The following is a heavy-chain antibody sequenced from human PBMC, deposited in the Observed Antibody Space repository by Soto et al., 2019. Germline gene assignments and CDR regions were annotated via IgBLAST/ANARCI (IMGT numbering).Heavy chain of an antibody. J-gene: IGHJ6*02. CDR2: IIPIFGTA. D-gene: IGHD3-22*01. CDR1: GGTFSSYA. Sequence: SVKVSCKASGGTFSSYAISWVRQAPGQGLEWMGGIIPIFGTANYAQKFQGRVTITADKSTSTAYMELSSLRSEDTAVYYCAFSDFGSSGYSDYYYYGMDVWGQGTTVT. CDR3: AFSDFGSSGYSDYYYYGMDV. V-gene: IGHV1-69*06.